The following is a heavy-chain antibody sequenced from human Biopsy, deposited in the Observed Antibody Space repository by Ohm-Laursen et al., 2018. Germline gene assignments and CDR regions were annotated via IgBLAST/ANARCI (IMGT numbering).Heavy chain of an antibody. V-gene: IGHV1-69*10. J-gene: IGHJ5*02. CDR2: IIPMLGTV. CDR1: GYTFSMYA. Sequence: ASVKVSCKASGYTFSMYAIIWVRQAPGQGLEWMGGIIPMLGTVQYARKLRGRVTITADKPTSTAYMELTSLTSDDTAVYYCARDTLMAQHLVPGENWFDPWGQGTLVTVSS. D-gene: IGHD3-10*01. CDR3: ARDTLMAQHLVPGENWFDP.